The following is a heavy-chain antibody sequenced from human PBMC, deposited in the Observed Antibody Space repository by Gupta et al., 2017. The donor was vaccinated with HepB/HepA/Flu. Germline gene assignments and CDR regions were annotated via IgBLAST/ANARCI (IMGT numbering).Heavy chain of an antibody. CDR3: ARAGDYYDSSGYYLDAFDI. J-gene: IGHJ3*02. CDR2: INPNSGGT. V-gene: IGHV1-2*02. CDR1: GYTFTGYY. D-gene: IGHD3-22*01. Sequence: QVQLVQSGAEVKKPGASVKVSCKASGYTFTGYYMHWVRQAPGQGLEWMGWINPNSGGTNYAQKFQGRVTMTRDTSISTAYMELSRLRSDDTAVYYCARAGDYYDSSGYYLDAFDIWGQGTMVTVSS.